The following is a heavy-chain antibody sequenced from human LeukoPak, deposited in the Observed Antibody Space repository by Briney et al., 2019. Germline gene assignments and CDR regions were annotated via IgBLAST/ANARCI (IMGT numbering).Heavy chain of an antibody. V-gene: IGHV3-23*01. CDR2: IGASGGST. Sequence: GGSLRLSCATSGFTFSSYAMSWVRQAPGKGLEWVSGIGASGGSTYYADCVKGRFTISRDNSKNTLYLQMNSLRTEDTAVYYSAKAEGYDILTGLDYWGQGTLVTVSS. D-gene: IGHD3-9*01. CDR3: AKAEGYDILTGLDY. CDR1: GFTFSSYA. J-gene: IGHJ4*02.